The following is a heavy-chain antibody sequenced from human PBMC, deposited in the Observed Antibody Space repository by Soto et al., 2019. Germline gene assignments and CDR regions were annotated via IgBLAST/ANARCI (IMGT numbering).Heavy chain of an antibody. V-gene: IGHV4-39*02. Sequence: SETLSLTCTVSGGSISSSSYYWGWIRQPPGKGLEWIGSIYYSGSTYYNPSLKSRVTISVDTSKNQFSLKLSSVTAADTAVYYCAREPTIVVVPAAHNPHDAFDIWGQGTMVTVSS. CDR1: GGSISSSSYY. D-gene: IGHD2-2*01. CDR2: IYYSGST. J-gene: IGHJ3*02. CDR3: AREPTIVVVPAAHNPHDAFDI.